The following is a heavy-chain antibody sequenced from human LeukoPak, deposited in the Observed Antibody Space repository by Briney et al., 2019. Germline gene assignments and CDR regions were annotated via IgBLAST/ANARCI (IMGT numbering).Heavy chain of an antibody. J-gene: IGHJ4*02. CDR2: ISGSGGST. CDR1: GFTFSSYA. D-gene: IGHD3-10*01. Sequence: PGGSLRLSCAASGFTFSSYAMSWVRPAPGGGLEWVSAISGSGGSTYYADSVKGRFTTSRDNSKNTLYLQMNSLRAEDTAVYYCAKAVGWFGELWDYWGQGTLVTVSS. V-gene: IGHV3-23*01. CDR3: AKAVGWFGELWDY.